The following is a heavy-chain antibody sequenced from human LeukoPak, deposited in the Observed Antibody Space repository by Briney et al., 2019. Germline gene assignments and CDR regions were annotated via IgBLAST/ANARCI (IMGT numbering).Heavy chain of an antibody. D-gene: IGHD2-15*01. J-gene: IGHJ3*02. CDR2: INPSGGST. CDR3: ARDPSCSGGSCYGLHDAFDI. Sequence: ASVKVSCKASGYTFTSYYMHWVRQAPGQGLEWMGIINPSGGSTSYAQKFQGRVTMTRDTSTSTVYMELSSLRSEDTAVYYCARDPSCSGGSCYGLHDAFDIWGQGTMVTVSS. V-gene: IGHV1-46*01. CDR1: GYTFTSYY.